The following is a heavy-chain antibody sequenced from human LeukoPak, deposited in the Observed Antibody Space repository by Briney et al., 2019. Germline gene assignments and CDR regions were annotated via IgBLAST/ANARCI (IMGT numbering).Heavy chain of an antibody. Sequence: GGSLRLSCAASGFTFSNYGMHWVRQAPGKGLEWVTFIRYDGSNKLYADSVKGRFTISRDNSKNTLYLQMNSLRGEDSAVYYCATHMGYFDYWGQGTLVTVSS. D-gene: IGHD2-21*01. J-gene: IGHJ4*02. CDR2: IRYDGSNK. CDR3: ATHMGYFDY. V-gene: IGHV3-30*02. CDR1: GFTFSNYG.